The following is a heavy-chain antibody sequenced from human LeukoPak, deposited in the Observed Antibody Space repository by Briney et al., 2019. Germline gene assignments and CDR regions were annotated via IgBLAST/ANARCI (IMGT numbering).Heavy chain of an antibody. V-gene: IGHV4-38-2*02. CDR2: IYHSGST. Sequence: PSETLSLTCTVSGYSISSDYYWGWIRQPPGRGLEWIGTIYHSGSTNYNPSLKSRVTISVDTSKNQFSLKLSSVTAADTAVYYCARFEWLLKGSDYWGQGTLVTVSS. CDR1: GYSISSDYY. J-gene: IGHJ4*02. D-gene: IGHD3-9*01. CDR3: ARFEWLLKGSDY.